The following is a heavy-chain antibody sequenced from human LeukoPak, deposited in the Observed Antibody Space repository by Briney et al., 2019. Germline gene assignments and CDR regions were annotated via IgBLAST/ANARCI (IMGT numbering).Heavy chain of an antibody. J-gene: IGHJ4*02. CDR3: ARDKQPGDY. CDR1: GGSISGYY. Sequence: KPSETLSLTCTVSGGSISGYYWNWIRQPPGKGLEWIGYISYTGSADYNPPLKSRVTISVDTSKNQFSLKVTTLTAADTAVYYCARDKQPGDYWGQGTLVTVSS. V-gene: IGHV4-59*01. CDR2: ISYTGSA. D-gene: IGHD5-18*01.